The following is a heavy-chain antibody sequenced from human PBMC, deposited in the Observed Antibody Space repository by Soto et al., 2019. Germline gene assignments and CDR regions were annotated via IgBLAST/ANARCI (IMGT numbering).Heavy chain of an antibody. CDR1: GYTFTGYY. Sequence: QVQLVQSGAEVKKPGASVKVSCKASGYTFTGYYMHWVRQAPGQGLEWMGWINPNSGGTNYAQKFQGWVTMTRDTSISTAYMELSRLRSDDPAVYYCARERVLGVVVCDYGMDVWGQGTTVTVSS. D-gene: IGHD2-15*01. J-gene: IGHJ6*02. CDR2: INPNSGGT. CDR3: ARERVLGVVVCDYGMDV. V-gene: IGHV1-2*04.